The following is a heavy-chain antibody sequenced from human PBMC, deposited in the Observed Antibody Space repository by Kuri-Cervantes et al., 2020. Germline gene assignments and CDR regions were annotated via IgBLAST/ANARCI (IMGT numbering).Heavy chain of an antibody. CDR2: ISYDGSNK. V-gene: IGHV3-30*03. Sequence: GESLKISCAASGFTFSSYGMHWVRQAPGKGLEWVAVISYDGSNKYYADSVKGRFTISRDNSKNTLYLQMNSLRAEDTAVYYCAGAGGIVVVMFAFDIWGQGTMVTVSS. CDR3: AGAGGIVVVMFAFDI. J-gene: IGHJ3*02. D-gene: IGHD3-22*01. CDR1: GFTFSSYG.